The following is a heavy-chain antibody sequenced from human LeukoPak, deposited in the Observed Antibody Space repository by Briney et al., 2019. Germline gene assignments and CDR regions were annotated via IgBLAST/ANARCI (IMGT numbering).Heavy chain of an antibody. CDR2: ISYDGSNK. V-gene: IGHV3-30*18. D-gene: IGHD3-22*01. J-gene: IGHJ3*02. CDR1: GFTFSSYG. CDR3: AKDGSSGYYPYAFDI. Sequence: PGRSLRLSCAASGFTFSSYGMNWVRQAPGKGLEWVAVISYDGSNKYYADSVKGRFTISRDSSKNTLYLQMNSLRAEDTAVYYCAKDGSSGYYPYAFDIWGQGTKVTVSS.